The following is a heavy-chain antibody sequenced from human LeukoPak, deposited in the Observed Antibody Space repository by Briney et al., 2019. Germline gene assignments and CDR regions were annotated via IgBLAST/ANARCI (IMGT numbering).Heavy chain of an antibody. V-gene: IGHV4-61*01. CDR3: ASSLNYDFWSGPFDP. CDR2: IYYSGST. J-gene: IGHJ5*02. D-gene: IGHD3-3*01. CDR1: GGSVSSGSYY. Sequence: SETLSLTCTVSGGSVSSGSYYWSWIRQPPGKGLEWIGYIYYSGSTNYNPSLESRVTISVDTSKNQFSLKLSSVTAADTAVYYCASSLNYDFWSGPFDPWGQGTLVTVSS.